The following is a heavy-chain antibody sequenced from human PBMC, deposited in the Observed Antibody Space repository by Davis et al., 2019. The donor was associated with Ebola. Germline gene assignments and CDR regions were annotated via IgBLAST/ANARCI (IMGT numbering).Heavy chain of an antibody. Sequence: SETLSLTCTVSDGSLSSNTFYWGWIRQSPAKGLEWIGSVYFNGRTFQNPSLRSRVTISLGSSKNQFFLKLSSVTAADTAVYYCARRRYYGSGSYDNWGQGTQVSV. D-gene: IGHD3-10*01. CDR1: DGSLSSNTFY. V-gene: IGHV4-39*01. CDR3: ARRRYYGSGSYDN. CDR2: VYFNGRT. J-gene: IGHJ4*02.